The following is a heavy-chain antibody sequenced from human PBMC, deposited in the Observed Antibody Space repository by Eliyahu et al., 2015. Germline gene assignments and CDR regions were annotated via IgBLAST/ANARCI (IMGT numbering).Heavy chain of an antibody. CDR2: IYASGST. CDR3: ARSVKSYYYGMDV. CDR1: GVSISSCGYY. V-gene: IGHV4-31*03. D-gene: IGHD5/OR15-5a*01. Sequence: QVQLQESGPGLVKPSETLSLTCTVSGVSISSCGYYWTLIRQHPGKGLEWIGYIYASGSTYYNPSLQSRVTISVDTSNNQFSLRLSSVTAADTAVYYCARSVKSYYYGMDVWGQGTTVTVSS. J-gene: IGHJ6*02.